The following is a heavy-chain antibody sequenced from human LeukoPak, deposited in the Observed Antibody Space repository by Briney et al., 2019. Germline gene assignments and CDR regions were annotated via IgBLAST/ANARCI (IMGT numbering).Heavy chain of an antibody. CDR3: AKGGRDTAMVIANYYYYMDV. J-gene: IGHJ6*03. Sequence: GGSLRLSCAASGFTFSSYAMSWVRQAPGKGLEWVSAISGSGGSTYYADSVKGRFTISRDNSKNTLYLQMNSLRAEDTAAYYCAKGGRDTAMVIANYYYYMDVWGKGTTVTVSS. CDR1: GFTFSSYA. V-gene: IGHV3-23*01. CDR2: ISGSGGST. D-gene: IGHD5-18*01.